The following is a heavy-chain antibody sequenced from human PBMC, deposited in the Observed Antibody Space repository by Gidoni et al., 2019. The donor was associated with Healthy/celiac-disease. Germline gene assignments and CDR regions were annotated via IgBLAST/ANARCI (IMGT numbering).Heavy chain of an antibody. Sequence: QVQLVQSGAEVKTPESSVKVSCTASGGTFSSYTPTWVRQAPGQGREWMGRIIPILGIANYAQKFQGRVTITADKSTSTAYMELSSLRSEDTAVYYCARGFVGDGYLTDAFDIWGQGTMVTVSS. J-gene: IGHJ3*02. CDR1: GGTFSSYT. V-gene: IGHV1-69*02. CDR2: IIPILGIA. CDR3: ARGFVGDGYLTDAFDI. D-gene: IGHD3-16*01.